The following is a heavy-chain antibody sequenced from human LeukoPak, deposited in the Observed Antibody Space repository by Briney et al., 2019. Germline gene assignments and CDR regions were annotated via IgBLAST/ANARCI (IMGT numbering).Heavy chain of an antibody. D-gene: IGHD1-26*01. CDR2: ISAYNGNT. Sequence: ASVKVSCKASGYTFTSYGISWVRQAPGQGLEWMGWISAYNGNTNYAQKLQGRVTMTTDTSTSTAYLELRSLRSDDTAVYYCARVFYGGSYYWFDPWGQGTLVTVSS. CDR1: GYTFTSYG. J-gene: IGHJ5*02. CDR3: ARVFYGGSYYWFDP. V-gene: IGHV1-18*01.